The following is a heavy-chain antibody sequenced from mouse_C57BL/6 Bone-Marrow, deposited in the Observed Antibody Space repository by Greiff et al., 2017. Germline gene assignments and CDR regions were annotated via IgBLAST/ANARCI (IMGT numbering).Heavy chain of an antibody. CDR1: GFTFSSYT. CDR3: AKHDPFDY. V-gene: IGHV5-9*01. Sequence: EVQGVESGGGLVKPGGSLKLSCAASGFTFSSYTMSWVRQTPEKRLEWVATISGGGGNTYYPDSVKGRFTITRDNATNTLYLQLSSLRSEDTSLYYCAKHDPFDYWGQGTTLTVSS. J-gene: IGHJ2*01. CDR2: ISGGGGNT.